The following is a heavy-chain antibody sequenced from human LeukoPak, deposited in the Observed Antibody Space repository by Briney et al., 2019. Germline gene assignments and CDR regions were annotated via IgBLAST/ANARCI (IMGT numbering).Heavy chain of an antibody. CDR1: GGSFSGYY. CDR3: ARDPYSSSQYHDY. J-gene: IGHJ4*02. Sequence: SETLSLTCAVYGGSFSGYYWSWIRQPPGKGLEWIGEINHSGSTNYNPSLKSRVTISVDTSKNQFSLKLSSVTAADTAVYYCARDPYSSSQYHDYWGQGTLVTVSS. V-gene: IGHV4-34*01. D-gene: IGHD6-13*01. CDR2: INHSGST.